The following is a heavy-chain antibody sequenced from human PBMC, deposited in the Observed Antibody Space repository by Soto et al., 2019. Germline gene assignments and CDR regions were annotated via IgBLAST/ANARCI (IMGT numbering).Heavy chain of an antibody. Sequence: ASVKVSCKASGYTFTGYYMHWVRQAPGQGLEWMGWINPNSSGTNYAQKFQGWVTMTRDTSISTAYMELSRLRSDDTAVYYCARAGLTYHYYYYGMDVGGQGTTVTGSS. J-gene: IGHJ6*02. V-gene: IGHV1-2*04. CDR3: ARAGLTYHYYYYGMDV. CDR1: GYTFTGYY. D-gene: IGHD2-21*01. CDR2: INPNSSGT.